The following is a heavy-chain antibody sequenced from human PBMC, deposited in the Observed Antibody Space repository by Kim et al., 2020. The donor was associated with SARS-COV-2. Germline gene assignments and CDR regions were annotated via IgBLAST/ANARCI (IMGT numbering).Heavy chain of an antibody. CDR1: GGSISSSSYY. CDR3: ARFLGYSSSWYRRPHSIDP. D-gene: IGHD6-13*01. J-gene: IGHJ5*02. V-gene: IGHV4-39*01. Sequence: SETLSLTCTVSGGSISSSSYYWGWIRQPPGKGLEWIGSIYYSGSTYYNPSLKSRVTISVDTSKNQFSLKLSSVTAADTAVYYCARFLGYSSSWYRRPHSIDPWGQGTLVTVSS. CDR2: IYYSGST.